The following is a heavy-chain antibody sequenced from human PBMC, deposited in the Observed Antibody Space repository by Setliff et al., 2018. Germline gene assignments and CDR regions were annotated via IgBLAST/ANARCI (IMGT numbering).Heavy chain of an antibody. CDR1: GYTFTSYG. J-gene: IGHJ4*02. CDR3: AREALQRAGLYFFDY. V-gene: IGHV1-18*01. D-gene: IGHD3-10*01. CDR2: INPSGGTT. Sequence: ASVKVSCKASGYTFTSYGFSWVRQAPGQGLEWMGIINPSGGTTSYAQKFQGRVTITADESTSTAYMELRSLKSEDTAVYYCAREALQRAGLYFFDYWGQGTLVTVSS.